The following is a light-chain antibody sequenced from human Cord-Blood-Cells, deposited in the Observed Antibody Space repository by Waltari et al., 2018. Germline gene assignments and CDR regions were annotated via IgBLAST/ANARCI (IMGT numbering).Light chain of an antibody. CDR1: QSISSW. Sequence: QSPSTLSASVGDRVTITCRASQSISSWLAWYQQKPGKAPKLLIYKASSLESGVPSRFSGSGSGTEFTLTISSLQPDDFATYYCQQYNSYLLTFGGGTKVEIK. V-gene: IGKV1-5*03. CDR2: KAS. CDR3: QQYNSYLLT. J-gene: IGKJ4*01.